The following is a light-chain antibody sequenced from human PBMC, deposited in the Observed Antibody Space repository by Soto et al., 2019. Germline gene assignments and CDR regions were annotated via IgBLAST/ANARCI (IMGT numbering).Light chain of an antibody. Sequence: QSALTQPASVSGSPGQSITISCTGTSSDIGGYNYVSWYQQLPGKVPKLFIYDVSNRPSGVSDRFSGSKSGNAASLTISGLQAEDEADYYCSSYTSTSTLYVFGTGTQLTVL. CDR2: DVS. CDR3: SSYTSTSTLYV. V-gene: IGLV2-14*03. J-gene: IGLJ1*01. CDR1: SSDIGGYNY.